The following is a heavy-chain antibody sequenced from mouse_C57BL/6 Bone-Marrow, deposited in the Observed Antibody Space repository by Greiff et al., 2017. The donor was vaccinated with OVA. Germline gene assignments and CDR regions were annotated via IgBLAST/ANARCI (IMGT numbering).Heavy chain of an antibody. D-gene: IGHD1-1*01. CDR3: ARDYYGSDY. CDR1: GFTFSSYG. Sequence: VQLQQSGGDLVKPGGSLKLSCAASGFTFSSYGMSWVRQTPDKRLEWVATISSGGSYTYYPDSVKGRFTISRDNAKNTLYLQMSSLKAEDTAMYYCARDYYGSDYWGQGTTLTVSS. J-gene: IGHJ2*01. CDR2: ISSGGSYT. V-gene: IGHV5-6*01.